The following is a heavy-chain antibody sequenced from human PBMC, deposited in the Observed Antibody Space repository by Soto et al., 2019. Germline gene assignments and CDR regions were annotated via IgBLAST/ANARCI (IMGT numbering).Heavy chain of an antibody. Sequence: GGSLRLSCTASGFAFGDYAMSWFRQAPGKGLEWVGFIRSKAYGGTTEYAASVKGRFTISRDDSKSIAYLQMNSLKTEDTAVYYCTRDPSLSGYCSSTSCHPHYWGQGTLVTVSS. CDR2: IRSKAYGGTT. J-gene: IGHJ4*02. D-gene: IGHD2-2*01. V-gene: IGHV3-49*03. CDR1: GFAFGDYA. CDR3: TRDPSLSGYCSSTSCHPHY.